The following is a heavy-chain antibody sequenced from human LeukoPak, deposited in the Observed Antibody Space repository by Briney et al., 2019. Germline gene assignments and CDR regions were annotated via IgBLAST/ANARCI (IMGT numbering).Heavy chain of an antibody. V-gene: IGHV3-30*03. Sequence: GGSLILSCAASGFSFSTYGMHWVRQAPGKGLEWVAVISYDETNKYYADSVKGRFTISRDNSKNTLYLQMTSPRAEDTAVYYCARQAWPQQYCSRTSCYNWFDPWGQGTLVTVSS. CDR2: ISYDETNK. CDR1: GFSFSTYG. D-gene: IGHD2-2*01. CDR3: ARQAWPQQYCSRTSCYNWFDP. J-gene: IGHJ5*02.